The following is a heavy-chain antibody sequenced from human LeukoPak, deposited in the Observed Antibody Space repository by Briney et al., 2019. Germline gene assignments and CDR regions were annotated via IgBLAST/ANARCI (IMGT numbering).Heavy chain of an antibody. V-gene: IGHV3-23*01. D-gene: IGHD3-10*01. CDR2: ISGSGGST. J-gene: IGHJ4*02. CDR1: GFTFSSYA. CDR3: AKDLVTMVRGVIRAPDY. Sequence: PGGSLRLSCAASGFTFSSYAMSWVRQAPGKGLEWVSAISGSGGSTYYADSVKGRFTISRDNSKNMLYLQMNSLRAEDTAVYYCAKDLVTMVRGVIRAPDYWGQGTLVTVSS.